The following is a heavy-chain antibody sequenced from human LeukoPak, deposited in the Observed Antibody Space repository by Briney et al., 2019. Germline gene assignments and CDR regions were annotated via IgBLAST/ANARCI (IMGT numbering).Heavy chain of an antibody. CDR3: ARGEMATIDY. D-gene: IGHD5-24*01. J-gene: IGHJ4*02. V-gene: IGHV4-39*07. CDR1: GGSISSSNYY. Sequence: SETLSLTCTVSGGSISSSNYYWGWIRQPPGEGLEWIGSIYYSGSTSYNPSLKSRVTISVDTSKNQFSLKLSSVTAADTAVYYCARGEMATIDYWGQGTLVTVSS. CDR2: IYYSGST.